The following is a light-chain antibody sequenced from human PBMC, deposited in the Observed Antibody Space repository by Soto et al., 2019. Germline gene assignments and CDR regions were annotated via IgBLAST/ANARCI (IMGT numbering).Light chain of an antibody. CDR1: QSLLHRNGYTY. CDR2: LAS. V-gene: IGKV2-28*01. Sequence: DIVLTQSPLSLPVTPGEPASISCKSSQSLLHRNGYTYLDWYLQRPGQSPQLLLFLASNRSSGVPDRFSGSGSATDFTLKISRVEDEDVGLSHCMQALQGYTFGQGTKIEV. J-gene: IGKJ2*01. CDR3: MQALQGYT.